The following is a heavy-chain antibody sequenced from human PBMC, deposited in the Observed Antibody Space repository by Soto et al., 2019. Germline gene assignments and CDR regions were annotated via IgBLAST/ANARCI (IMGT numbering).Heavy chain of an antibody. CDR3: ARGGIVVVVAATHYYYGMDV. CDR2: ISAYNGNT. V-gene: IGHV1-18*01. Sequence: QVQLVQSGAEVKKPGASVKVSCKASGYTFTSYGISWVRQAPGQGLEWMGWISAYNGNTNYAQKLQGRVTMTTDTSTSTAYMELRSLRSDDTAVYYCARGGIVVVVAATHYYYGMDVWGQGTTVTVSS. J-gene: IGHJ6*02. CDR1: GYTFTSYG. D-gene: IGHD2-15*01.